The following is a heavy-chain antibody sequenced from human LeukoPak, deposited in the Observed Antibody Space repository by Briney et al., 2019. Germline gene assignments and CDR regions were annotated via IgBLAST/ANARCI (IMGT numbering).Heavy chain of an antibody. D-gene: IGHD2-2*01. V-gene: IGHV1-2*02. Sequence: GASVKVSYKPSRYTFTGYYMHWVRQAAGQGLKGMGWINPYSGGTNYAEKFQDRVTMTSETSISTAYMELSRLRSDDTAVYYCARAAKLAYCSNTNCRSFDYWGQGTLVTVSS. CDR1: RYTFTGYY. CDR3: ARAAKLAYCSNTNCRSFDY. CDR2: INPYSGGT. J-gene: IGHJ4*02.